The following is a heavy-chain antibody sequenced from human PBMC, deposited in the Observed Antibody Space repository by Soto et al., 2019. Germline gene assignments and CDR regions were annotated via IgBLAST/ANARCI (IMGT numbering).Heavy chain of an antibody. V-gene: IGHV1-69*12. CDR3: ARGDATKIVVTTYYAMDV. D-gene: IGHD3-9*01. CDR1: GGSLSNYG. Sequence: QVQLVQSGAEVKKPGSSVKVSCKASGGSLSNYGISWVRQAPGQGLEWMGGIIPVFGTANYAQKFQGRVTITADESTSIVYVVVTSLRSEDTAVYYCARGDATKIVVTTYYAMDVWGQGTTVTVSS. CDR2: IIPVFGTA. J-gene: IGHJ6*02.